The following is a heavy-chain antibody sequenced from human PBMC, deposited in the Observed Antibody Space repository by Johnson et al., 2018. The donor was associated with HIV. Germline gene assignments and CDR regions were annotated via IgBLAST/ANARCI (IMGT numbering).Heavy chain of an antibody. CDR3: ARYCGGGCYPHYDALDL. CDR1: GFSLRTYA. Sequence: QVQLVESGGGVVQPGRSVRLSCAASGFSLRTYAMHWVRQPPGTGLDWVAVLSSDGIRGYYSGSVKGRFTISRDNSNNTLYLQMNSLKAEDTAVYYCARYCGGGCYPHYDALDLWGQGTMGTVSS. D-gene: IGHD2-21*01. CDR2: LSSDGIRG. J-gene: IGHJ3*01. V-gene: IGHV3-30*01.